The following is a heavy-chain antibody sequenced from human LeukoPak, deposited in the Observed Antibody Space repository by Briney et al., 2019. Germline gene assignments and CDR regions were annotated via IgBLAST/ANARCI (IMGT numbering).Heavy chain of an antibody. J-gene: IGHJ4*02. CDR1: GYTFTSYG. CDR3: ARDLRSYNWGSAQRFICY. Sequence: GASVKVSCKASGYTFTSYGISWVRQAPGQGLEWMGRISAYNGNTNYAQKLQGRVTMTTDTSTSTAYMELRSLRSDDTAVYYCARDLRSYNWGSAQRFICYWGQGTLVTVSS. V-gene: IGHV1-18*01. D-gene: IGHD7-27*01. CDR2: ISAYNGNT.